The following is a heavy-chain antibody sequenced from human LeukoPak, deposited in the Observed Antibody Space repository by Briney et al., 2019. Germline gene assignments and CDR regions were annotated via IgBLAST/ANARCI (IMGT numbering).Heavy chain of an antibody. V-gene: IGHV3-23*01. Sequence: GGSLRLSCAASGFTFSSYAMSWVRQAPGKGLEWVSAISGSGGSTYYADSVKGRFTISRDNSKNTLYLQMNSLRAEDTAVYYCAKVKSTYYDFWSGYDYWGQGTLVTVSS. CDR3: AKVKSTYYDFWSGYDY. J-gene: IGHJ4*02. D-gene: IGHD3-3*01. CDR2: ISGSGGST. CDR1: GFTFSSYA.